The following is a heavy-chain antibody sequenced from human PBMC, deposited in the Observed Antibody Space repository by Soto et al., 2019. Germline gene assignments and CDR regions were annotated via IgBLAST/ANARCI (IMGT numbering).Heavy chain of an antibody. Sequence: QVQLQQWGAGLLKPSETLSLTCAVYGGSFSGYYWSWIRQPPGKGLEWIGEINHSGSTNYNPSLKSRVTISVDTSKNQFSLKLSSVTAADTAVYYCARGFRTPMRFLEWLSTPQVLWFDPWGQGTLVTVSS. CDR1: GGSFSGYY. CDR2: INHSGST. J-gene: IGHJ5*02. CDR3: ARGFRTPMRFLEWLSTPQVLWFDP. D-gene: IGHD3-3*01. V-gene: IGHV4-34*01.